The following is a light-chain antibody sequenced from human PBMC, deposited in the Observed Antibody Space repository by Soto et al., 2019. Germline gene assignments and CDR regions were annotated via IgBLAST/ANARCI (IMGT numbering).Light chain of an antibody. J-gene: IGLJ2*01. CDR2: DVS. Sequence: QSALTQPAFVSGSPGQSITISCTGTSSDVGGYNYVSWYQQHPGKAPKLMIYDVSNRPSGVSNRFSGSKSGNTASLTISGLQADDEADYYCSSHTSSSTVVFGGGTKLTVL. CDR1: SSDVGGYNY. CDR3: SSHTSSSTVV. V-gene: IGLV2-14*01.